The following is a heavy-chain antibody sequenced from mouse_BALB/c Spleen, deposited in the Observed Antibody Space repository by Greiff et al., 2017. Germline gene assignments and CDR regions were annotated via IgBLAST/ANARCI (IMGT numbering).Heavy chain of an antibody. V-gene: IGHV1-54*01. CDR3: AREGDYGYFDY. CDR2: INPGSGGT. J-gene: IGHJ2*01. D-gene: IGHD1-1*01. Sequence: QVQLQQSGAELVRPGTSVKVSCKASGYAFTNYLIEWVKQRPGQGLEWIGVINPGSGGTNYNQKFEDKATLTADKSSSTAYMQLSSLTSEDSAVYYCAREGDYGYFDYWGQGTTLTVSS. CDR1: GYAFTNYL.